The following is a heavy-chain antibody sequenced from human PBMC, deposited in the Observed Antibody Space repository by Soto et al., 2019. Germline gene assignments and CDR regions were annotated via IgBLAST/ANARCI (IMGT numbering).Heavy chain of an antibody. CDR1: GGSMNSGDYY. D-gene: IGHD3-16*01. CDR2: IYYRGST. V-gene: IGHV4-31*03. Sequence: SETLSRTCTVSGGSMNSGDYYWTWIRQLPGKGLEWIGCIYYRGSTYYKSSLKSRLTIAVDTSKNQFSLRLSSVTAADTAIYYCARAEYYDSYLDSWGRGTLVTVSS. J-gene: IGHJ4*02. CDR3: ARAEYYDSYLDS.